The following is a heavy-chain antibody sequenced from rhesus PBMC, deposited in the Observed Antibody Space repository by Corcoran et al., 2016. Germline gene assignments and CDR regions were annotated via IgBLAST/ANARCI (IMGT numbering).Heavy chain of an antibody. CDR3: AKKGIAAGPHGLDS. CDR1: GFTFSSYG. Sequence: EVQLVESGGGLVQPGGSLRLSCAASGFTFSSYGMSWVRQAPGKGLEWVSYISNGGGSTYYANAGKGRFTISRDNAKNTLCLQMNSLRAEDTAVYYCAKKGIAAGPHGLDSWGQGVVVTVSS. CDR2: ISNGGGST. D-gene: IGHD6-13*01. J-gene: IGHJ6*01. V-gene: IGHV3S5*01.